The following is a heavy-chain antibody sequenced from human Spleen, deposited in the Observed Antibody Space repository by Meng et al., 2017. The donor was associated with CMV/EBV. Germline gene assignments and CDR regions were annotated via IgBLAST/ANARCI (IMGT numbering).Heavy chain of an antibody. J-gene: IGHJ4*02. CDR1: GFTFSSYG. Sequence: SGFTFSSYGMHWVRQAPGKGLEWVAVIWYDGSNKYYADSVKGRFTISRDNSKNTLYLQMNSLRAEDTAVYYCAKGGYSGSYYYFDYWGLGTLVTVSS. CDR2: IWYDGSNK. V-gene: IGHV3-33*06. CDR3: AKGGYSGSYYYFDY. D-gene: IGHD1-26*01.